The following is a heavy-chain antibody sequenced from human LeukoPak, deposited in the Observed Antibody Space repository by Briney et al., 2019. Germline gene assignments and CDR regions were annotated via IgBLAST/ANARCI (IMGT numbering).Heavy chain of an antibody. J-gene: IGHJ5*02. D-gene: IGHD3-10*01. Sequence: SSETLSLTCTVSGGSISSGSYYGSWIRQPVGKGLELIGRIYTSGSTNYNPPLKSRFIISVDTSKNQFSLKLTSVTAADTAVYYCARDLMVRTPWFDPWGQGTLVTVSS. CDR3: ARDLMVRTPWFDP. V-gene: IGHV4-61*02. CDR2: IYTSGST. CDR1: GGSISSGSYY.